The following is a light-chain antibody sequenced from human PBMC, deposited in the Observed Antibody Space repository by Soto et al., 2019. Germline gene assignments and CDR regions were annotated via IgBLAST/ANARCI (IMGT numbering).Light chain of an antibody. CDR1: QSISSW. CDR3: QQYNSYWT. Sequence: DIQMTQSPSTLSASVGDRVTITCRASQSISSWLAWYQQKPGKAPKLLIYKASSLESGRPSRFSGSGSGTEFTLTISGLQPDDFATYYCQQYNSYWTFGQGTKVEIK. J-gene: IGKJ1*01. V-gene: IGKV1-5*03. CDR2: KAS.